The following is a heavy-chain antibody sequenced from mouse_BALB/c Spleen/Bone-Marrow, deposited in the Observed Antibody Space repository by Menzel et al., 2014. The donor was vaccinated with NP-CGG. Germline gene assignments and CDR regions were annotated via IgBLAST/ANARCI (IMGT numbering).Heavy chain of an antibody. CDR3: ARSRGNYLYYAMDY. Sequence: EVMLVESGGGLVQPGGSRKLSCAASGFTFSSFGMHWVRQAPEKGLEWVAYISSGSSTIYYADTVKGRFTISRDNPKNTLFLQMTSLRSEDTAMYYSARSRGNYLYYAMDYWGQGTSVTVSS. CDR2: ISSGSSTI. J-gene: IGHJ4*01. CDR1: GFTFSSFG. V-gene: IGHV5-17*02. D-gene: IGHD2-1*01.